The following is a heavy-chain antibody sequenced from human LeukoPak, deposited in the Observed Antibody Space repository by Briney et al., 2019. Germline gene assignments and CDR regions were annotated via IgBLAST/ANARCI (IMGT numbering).Heavy chain of an antibody. CDR3: ARVGVYSSSWVGIDY. CDR1: GFTFSSYA. J-gene: IGHJ4*02. CDR2: INHSGST. V-gene: IGHV4-34*01. Sequence: KTGGSLRLSCAASGFTFSSYAMSWVRQPPGKGLEWIGEINHSGSTNYNPSLKSRVTISVDTSKNQFSLKLSSVTAADTAVYYCARVGVYSSSWVGIDYWGQGTLVTVSS. D-gene: IGHD6-13*01.